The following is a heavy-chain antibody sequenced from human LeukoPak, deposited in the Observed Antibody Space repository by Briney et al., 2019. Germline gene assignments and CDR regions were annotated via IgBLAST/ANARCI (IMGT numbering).Heavy chain of an antibody. CDR1: GGSISSYY. D-gene: IGHD1-1*01. Sequence: PSETLSLTCTVSGGSISSYYWGWIRQPPGKGLEWIGYIYYSGSTNYNPSLKSRVTISVDTSKNQLSLKLSSVTAADTAVYYCARGVGLTQGGTFDYWGQGTLVSVSS. V-gene: IGHV4-59*08. CDR3: ARGVGLTQGGTFDY. CDR2: IYYSGST. J-gene: IGHJ4*02.